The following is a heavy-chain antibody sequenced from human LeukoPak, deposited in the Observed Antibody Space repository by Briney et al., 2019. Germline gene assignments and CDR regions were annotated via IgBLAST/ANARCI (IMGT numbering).Heavy chain of an antibody. V-gene: IGHV3-30*02. CDR1: GFTFSSYG. CDR2: IRYDGSNK. D-gene: IGHD3-10*02. Sequence: GGSLRLSCAASGFTFSSYGMHWVRQAPGKGLEWVAFIRYDGSNKYYADSVKGRFTISRDNSKNTLYLQMNSLRAEDAAVYYCGRDVPGFYSVDYWGQGTLVTVSS. CDR3: GRDVPGFYSVDY. J-gene: IGHJ4*02.